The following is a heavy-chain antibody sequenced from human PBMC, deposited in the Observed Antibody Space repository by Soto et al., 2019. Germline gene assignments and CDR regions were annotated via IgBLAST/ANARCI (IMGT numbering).Heavy chain of an antibody. CDR3: GKDMGMVENYYYYGMDV. J-gene: IGHJ6*02. D-gene: IGHD1-26*01. Sequence: EVQLVESGGGLVQPGRSLRLSCAASGFTFDDYAMHWVRQAPGKGLEWVSGISWNSGSIGYADSVKGRFTISRDNAKNPLYLQRNSLRAEDTALYYCGKDMGMVENYYYYGMDVWGQGTTVTVSS. CDR1: GFTFDDYA. V-gene: IGHV3-9*01. CDR2: ISWNSGSI.